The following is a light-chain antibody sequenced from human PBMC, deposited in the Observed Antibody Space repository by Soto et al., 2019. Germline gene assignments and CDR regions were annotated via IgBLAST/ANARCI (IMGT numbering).Light chain of an antibody. V-gene: IGLV1-40*01. CDR1: SSNIGAGYD. CDR2: GNS. Sequence: SVLTQPPSVSGAPGQRVTISCTGRSSNIGAGYDVHWYQQLPGTAPKLLIYGNSNRPSGVPDRFSGSKSGTSAALAITGLQAEDEADYYCGTRDSSRTGYVFGTGTKVTVL. CDR3: GTRDSSRTGYV. J-gene: IGLJ1*01.